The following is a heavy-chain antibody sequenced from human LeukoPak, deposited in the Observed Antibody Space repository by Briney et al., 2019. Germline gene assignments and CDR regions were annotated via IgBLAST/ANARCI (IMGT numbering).Heavy chain of an antibody. J-gene: IGHJ4*02. V-gene: IGHV1-2*02. CDR1: GYTFTGYY. D-gene: IGHD1-1*01. CDR2: INPNSGGT. Sequence: ASVKVSCKASGYTFTGYYMHWVRQAPGQGLEWMGWINPNSGGTNYAQKFQGRVTMTRDTSISTAYMELSRLRSDDTAVYHCARGFRGLNWNDVGFDYWGQGTLVTVSS. CDR3: ARGFRGLNWNDVGFDY.